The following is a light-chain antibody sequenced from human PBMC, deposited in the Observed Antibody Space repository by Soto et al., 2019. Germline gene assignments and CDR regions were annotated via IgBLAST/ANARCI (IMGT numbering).Light chain of an antibody. Sequence: QSALTQPASVSGSPGQSITISCTGTSSDGGGYNYVSWYQQHPGKAPKLMIYDVSTRPSGVSNRFSGSQSGNTASLTISGLQAEDEADYYCSSYTSSSTYVFGTGTKLTVL. CDR3: SSYTSSSTYV. CDR2: DVS. CDR1: SSDGGGYNY. J-gene: IGLJ1*01. V-gene: IGLV2-14*01.